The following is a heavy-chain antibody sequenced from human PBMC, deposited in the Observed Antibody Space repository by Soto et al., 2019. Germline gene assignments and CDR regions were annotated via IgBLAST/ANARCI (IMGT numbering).Heavy chain of an antibody. CDR3: ANFNSYFDL. V-gene: IGHV4-61*01. J-gene: IGHJ2*01. CDR1: GGSVSGGSYH. Sequence: TLSLTCTVSGGSVSGGSYHWSWIRQPPGKGLEWIGYIYYTGSTNYNPSLKSRVTISVDTSKNQFSLQLSSVTAADTAVYYCANFNSYFDLWGRGTLVTVSS. CDR2: IYYTGST.